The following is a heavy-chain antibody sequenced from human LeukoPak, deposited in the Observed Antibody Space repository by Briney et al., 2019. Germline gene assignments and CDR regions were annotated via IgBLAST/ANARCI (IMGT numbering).Heavy chain of an antibody. Sequence: SQTLSLTCTVSGGSISSYYWSWIRQPPGKGLDWIGYIYYSGSTNYNPSLKSRVTISVDTSKNQFSLKLSSVTAADTAVYYCARLMGSSGWSGTWYYFDYWGQGTLVTVSS. V-gene: IGHV4-59*08. CDR1: GGSISSYY. CDR3: ARLMGSSGWSGTWYYFDY. D-gene: IGHD6-19*01. CDR2: IYYSGST. J-gene: IGHJ4*02.